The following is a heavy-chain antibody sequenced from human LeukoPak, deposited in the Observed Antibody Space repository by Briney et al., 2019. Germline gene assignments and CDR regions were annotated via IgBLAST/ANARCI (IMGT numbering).Heavy chain of an antibody. CDR2: IYTSGST. V-gene: IGHV4-4*07. D-gene: IGHD1-26*01. J-gene: IGHJ6*02. CDR1: GGSISSYY. Sequence: SETLSLTCTVSGGSISSYYWSWIRQPAGKGLEWIGRIYTSGSTNYNPSLKSRVTMSVDTSKNQFSLKLSSVTAADTAVYYCARDGIVGASRDCYYGMDVWGQGTTVTVSS. CDR3: ARDGIVGASRDCYYGMDV.